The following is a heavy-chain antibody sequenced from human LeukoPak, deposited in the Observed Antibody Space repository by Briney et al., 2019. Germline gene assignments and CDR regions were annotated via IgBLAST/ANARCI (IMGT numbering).Heavy chain of an antibody. CDR3: ARAMSIAARLQTIFDY. V-gene: IGHV4-59*11. CDR2: ITNSGTT. J-gene: IGHJ4*02. CDR1: GESISSHY. D-gene: IGHD6-6*01. Sequence: SETLSLTCNVSGESISSHYWSWTRQSPGKGLEWIGYITNSGTTKFNPSLKSRVTISRDTSKNQISLRLSSATAADTAVYYCARAMSIAARLQTIFDYWGQGTLVTVSS.